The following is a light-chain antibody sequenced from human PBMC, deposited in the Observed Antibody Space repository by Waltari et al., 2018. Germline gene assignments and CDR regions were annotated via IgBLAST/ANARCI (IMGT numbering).Light chain of an antibody. J-gene: IGKJ1*01. CDR2: LGS. Sequence: IVMTQSPLSLPVTPGEPASIPCQSSQSLLHSNGYNYLDWYLQKPGQSPQLLIYLGSNRASGVPDRFSGSGSGTDFTLKISRVEAEDVGVYYCMQALQTPWTFGQGTKVEIK. CDR1: QSLLHSNGYNY. CDR3: MQALQTPWT. V-gene: IGKV2-28*01.